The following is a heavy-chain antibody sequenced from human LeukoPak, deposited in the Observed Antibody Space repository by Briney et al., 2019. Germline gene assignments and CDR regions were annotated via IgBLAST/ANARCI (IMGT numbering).Heavy chain of an antibody. CDR1: GFTFSSYS. CDR3: ARATTMTTVIEGGFDY. V-gene: IGHV3-21*04. CDR2: ISSSSSYI. Sequence: NAGGSLRLSCAASGFTFSSYSMNWVRQAPGKGLEWVSSISSSSSYIYYADSVKGRFTISRDNSKNTLYLQMNSLRAEDTAVYYCARATTMTTVIEGGFDYWGQGTLVTVSS. J-gene: IGHJ4*02. D-gene: IGHD4-17*01.